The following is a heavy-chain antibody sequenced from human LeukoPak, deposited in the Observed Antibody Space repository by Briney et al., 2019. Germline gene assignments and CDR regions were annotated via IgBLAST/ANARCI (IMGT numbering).Heavy chain of an antibody. V-gene: IGHV1-2*02. CDR2: INPNSGGT. J-gene: IGHJ4*02. CDR1: GYTFTGYY. CDR3: ARDLSHYYGVGSYYNATRVTPDY. D-gene: IGHD3-10*01. Sequence: ASVKVSCKASGYTFTGYYMHWVRQAPGQGLEWMGWINPNSGGTNYAQKFQGRVTMTRDTSISTAYMELSRLRSDDTAVYYCARDLSHYYGVGSYYNATRVTPDYWGQGTLVTVSS.